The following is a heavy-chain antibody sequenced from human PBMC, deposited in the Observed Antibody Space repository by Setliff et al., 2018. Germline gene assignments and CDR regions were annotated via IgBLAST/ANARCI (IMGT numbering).Heavy chain of an antibody. V-gene: IGHV1-69*13. D-gene: IGHD3-3*02. CDR1: GDTFSTNV. J-gene: IGHJ4*02. CDR2: IIPVFGTP. CDR3: ARGGLHFWSGYYFS. Sequence: SVKVSCKASGDTFSTNVLSWVRQAPGQGLEWMGGIIPVFGTPNYAQKFQGRVTITADESTSTAYMELSSLRSDETAMYYCARGGLHFWSGYYFSWGQGTLVTVSS.